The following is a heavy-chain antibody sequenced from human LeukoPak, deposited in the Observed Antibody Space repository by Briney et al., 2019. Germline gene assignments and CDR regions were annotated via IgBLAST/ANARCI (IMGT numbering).Heavy chain of an antibody. V-gene: IGHV4-4*09. D-gene: IGHD5-24*01. CDR2: IYTSGST. CDR1: GGSISSYY. J-gene: IGHJ6*03. CDR3: AREGVEMATIYYYYYMDV. Sequence: PSETLSLTCTVSGGSISSYYWSWIRQPPGKGLEWIGYIYTSGSTNYNPCLKSRVTISVDTSKNQFSLKLSSVTAADTAVYDCAREGVEMATIYYYYYMDVWGKGTTVTVSS.